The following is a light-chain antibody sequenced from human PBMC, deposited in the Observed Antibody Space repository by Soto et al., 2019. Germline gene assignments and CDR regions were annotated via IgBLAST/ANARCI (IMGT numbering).Light chain of an antibody. V-gene: IGLV3-25*02. Sequence: SYELTQPPSVSVYPGQTARITCSGDALPKQYAYWYQQKPGQAPVLVIYKDSGRPSGIPERFSGSSSGTTVTLTISGVQAEDEADYYCQSADSSGGFRGVFGAGTKVTVL. CDR1: ALPKQY. CDR2: KDS. CDR3: QSADSSGGFRGV. J-gene: IGLJ1*01.